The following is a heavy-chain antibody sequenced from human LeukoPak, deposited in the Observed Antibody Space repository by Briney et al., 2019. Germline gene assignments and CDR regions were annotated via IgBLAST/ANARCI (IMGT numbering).Heavy chain of an antibody. CDR3: ASDVLEVSTFDY. V-gene: IGHV3-30-3*01. D-gene: IGHD1-14*01. CDR2: ISYDGSNK. CDR1: GFTFSSYA. Sequence: GGSLRLSCAASGFTFSSYAMHWVRQAPGKGLEWVAVISYDGSNKYYADSVKGRFTISRDNSKNTLYLQMNSLRAEDTAVYYCASDVLEVSTFDYWGQGILVTVSS. J-gene: IGHJ4*02.